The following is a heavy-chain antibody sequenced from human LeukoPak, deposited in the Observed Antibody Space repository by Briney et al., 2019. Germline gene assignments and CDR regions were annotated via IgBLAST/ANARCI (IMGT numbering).Heavy chain of an antibody. D-gene: IGHD3-3*01. CDR3: ARDLESYYDFWSGPQLGYFDY. CDR2: ISYDGSNK. CDR1: GFTFSSYA. J-gene: IGHJ4*02. V-gene: IGHV3-30-3*01. Sequence: GGSLRLSCAASGFTFSSYAMHWVRQAPGKGLEWVAVISYDGSNKYYADSVKGRFTISRDNSKNTLYLQMNSLRAEDTAVYYCARDLESYYDFWSGPQLGYFDYWGQGTLVTVSS.